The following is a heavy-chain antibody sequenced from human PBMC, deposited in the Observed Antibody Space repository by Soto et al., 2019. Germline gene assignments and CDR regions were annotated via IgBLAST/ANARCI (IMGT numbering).Heavy chain of an antibody. CDR2: IYYSGST. V-gene: IGHV4-59*01. CDR1: GGSISSYY. Sequence: PSETLSLTCTVSGGSISSYYWSWIRQPPGKGLEWIGYIYYSGSTNYNPSLKSRVTISVDTSKNQFSPKLSSVTAADTAVYYCARGWGYYYDSSGPDAFDIWGQGTMVS. J-gene: IGHJ3*02. D-gene: IGHD3-22*01. CDR3: ARGWGYYYDSSGPDAFDI.